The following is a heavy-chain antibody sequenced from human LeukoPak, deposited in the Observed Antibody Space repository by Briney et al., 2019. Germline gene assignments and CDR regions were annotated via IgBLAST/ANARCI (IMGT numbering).Heavy chain of an antibody. D-gene: IGHD3-9*01. V-gene: IGHV4-39*01. Sequence: SETLSLTCAVSGGSIISSSYNWGWIPQPPGKGREWIGTIYHSGTTYYNPSLKSRFTISVDTSNNQFFLKLSSVTAADTAVYYCARLPTGYPNWFDPWGQGSLVTVSS. CDR3: ARLPTGYPNWFDP. J-gene: IGHJ5*02. CDR2: IYHSGTT. CDR1: GGSIISSSYN.